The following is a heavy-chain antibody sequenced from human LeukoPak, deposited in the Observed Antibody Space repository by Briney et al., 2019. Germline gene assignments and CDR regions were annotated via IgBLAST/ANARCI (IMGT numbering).Heavy chain of an antibody. D-gene: IGHD6-19*01. J-gene: IGHJ4*02. Sequence: PGGSLRLSCSASGFTFNNYWMHWVRHAPGKGLVWVSRINSDGSAEHYVGSVKGRFTISRDNAKNTLYLQMISMRVEDTAVYYCMGGGNIEVAGYWGQGTLVTVSS. CDR1: GFTFNNYW. CDR3: MGGGNIEVAGY. V-gene: IGHV3-74*01. CDR2: INSDGSAE.